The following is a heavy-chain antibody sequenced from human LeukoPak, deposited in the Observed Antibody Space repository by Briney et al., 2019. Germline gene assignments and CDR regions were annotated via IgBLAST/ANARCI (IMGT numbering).Heavy chain of an antibody. J-gene: IGHJ4*02. D-gene: IGHD3-3*01. Sequence: GRSLRLSCAASGFTLSSYGMHWVRQAPGKGLEWVAVIWYDGSNKYYADSVKGRFTISRDNSKNTLYLQMNSLRAEDTAVYYCAKEAQYDFWSGYSLDYWGQGTLVTVSS. V-gene: IGHV3-33*06. CDR3: AKEAQYDFWSGYSLDY. CDR1: GFTLSSYG. CDR2: IWYDGSNK.